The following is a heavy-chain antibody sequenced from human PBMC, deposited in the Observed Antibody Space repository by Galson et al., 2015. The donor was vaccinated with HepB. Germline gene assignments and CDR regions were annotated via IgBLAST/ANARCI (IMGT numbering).Heavy chain of an antibody. D-gene: IGHD3-10*01. CDR1: GGTFSSYT. Sequence: SVKVSCKASGGTFSSYTISWVRQAPGQGLEWMGRIIPIHGIANYAQKFQGRVTITADKSTSTAYLQWSSLKASDIAMYYCARHAYGSGGYWGQGTLVSVSS. V-gene: IGHV1-69*02. CDR2: IIPIHGIA. J-gene: IGHJ4*02. CDR3: ARHAYGSGGY.